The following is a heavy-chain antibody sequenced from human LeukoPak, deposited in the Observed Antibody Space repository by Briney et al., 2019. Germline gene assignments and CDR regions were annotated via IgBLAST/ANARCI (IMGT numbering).Heavy chain of an antibody. CDR1: GFTFSSYA. CDR2: ISYDGSNK. J-gene: IGHJ6*02. V-gene: IGHV3-30-3*01. CDR3: ARYCGGDCYGMDV. Sequence: SGGSLRLSCAASGFTFSSYAMHWVRQAPGKGLEWVAVISYDGSNKYYADSVKGRFTISRDNSKNSLYLQMNSLRAEDTAVYYCARYCGGDCYGMDVWGQGTTVTVS. D-gene: IGHD2-21*02.